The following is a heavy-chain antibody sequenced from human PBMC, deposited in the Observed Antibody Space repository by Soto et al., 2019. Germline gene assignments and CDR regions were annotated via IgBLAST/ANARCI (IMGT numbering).Heavy chain of an antibody. CDR3: AKDLKFQLLSFDY. CDR2: ISGSGGST. Sequence: EVQLLESGGGLVQPGGSLRLSCAASGFTFSSDAMTWVRQAPGKGLEWVSGISGSGGSTYSADSVKGRFTISRDNSKNTLYLQMNSLRAEDTAVYYCAKDLKFQLLSFDYWGQGTLVTVSS. D-gene: IGHD2-2*01. J-gene: IGHJ4*02. CDR1: GFTFSSDA. V-gene: IGHV3-23*01.